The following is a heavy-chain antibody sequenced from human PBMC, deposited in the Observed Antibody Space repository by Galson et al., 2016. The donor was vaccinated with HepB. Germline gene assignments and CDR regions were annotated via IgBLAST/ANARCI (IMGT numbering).Heavy chain of an antibody. CDR2: IQYSGNT. Sequence: SETLSLTCAVSGGSISSHPYYWGWVRQSPGKALEWIGSIQYSGNTYYNPALSSRVTIFIDTSKTQISLKLTSVTAADTALYSCARTFVRRVNPGFDIWGRGTMVTVSS. D-gene: IGHD2/OR15-2a*01. J-gene: IGHJ3*02. CDR3: ARTFVRRVNPGFDI. CDR1: GGSISSHPYY. V-gene: IGHV4-39*01.